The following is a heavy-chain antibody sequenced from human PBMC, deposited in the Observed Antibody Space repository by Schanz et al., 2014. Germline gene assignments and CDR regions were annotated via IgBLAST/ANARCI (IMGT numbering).Heavy chain of an antibody. J-gene: IGHJ6*02. CDR3: AKQFLSYYFYGMDV. CDR2: IFYDGSNK. V-gene: IGHV3-30*18. CDR1: GFSFSNYG. Sequence: VQLVESGGGLVKPGGSLRLSCAASGFSFSNYGMHWVRQAPGKGLEWVAVIFYDGSNKYYADSVKGRFAISRDNSKNTLYLQMNSLRPEDTAVYYCAKQFLSYYFYGMDVWGQGTTVSVSS.